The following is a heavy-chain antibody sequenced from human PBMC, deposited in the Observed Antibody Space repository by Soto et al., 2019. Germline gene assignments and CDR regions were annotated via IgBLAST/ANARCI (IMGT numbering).Heavy chain of an antibody. J-gene: IGHJ6*02. V-gene: IGHV6-1*01. CDR1: GDSVSSNSAA. CDR2: TYYRSKWYN. CDR3: ASVNWTLGYYGMDV. D-gene: IGHD1-1*01. Sequence: SQTLSLTCAISGDSVSSNSAAWNWIRQSPSRGLEWLGRTYYRSKWYNDYAVSVKRRITINPDTSKNQFSLQLHSVTPADTAVYYCASVNWTLGYYGMDVWGQGTTVTVSS.